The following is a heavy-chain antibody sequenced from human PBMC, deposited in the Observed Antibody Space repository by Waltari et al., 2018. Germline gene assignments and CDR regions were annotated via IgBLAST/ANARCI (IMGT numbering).Heavy chain of an antibody. J-gene: IGHJ4*02. CDR1: GFTFSSYA. CDR2: ISYDGSNK. D-gene: IGHD5-18*01. Sequence: QVQLVESGGGVVQPGMSLRLSCAASGFTFSSYAMHWVRQAPGKGLGWVAVISYDGSNKYYADSVKGRFTISRDNSKNTLYLQMNSLRTEDTAIYYCAGVDTAMGLFYWGQGTLVTVSS. CDR3: AGVDTAMGLFY. V-gene: IGHV3-30*03.